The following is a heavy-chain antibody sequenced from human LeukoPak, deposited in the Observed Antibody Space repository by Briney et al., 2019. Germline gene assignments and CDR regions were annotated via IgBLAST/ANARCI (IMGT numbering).Heavy chain of an antibody. CDR3: AREGRPVLRFLEWLPDAFDI. CDR1: GFTFSSYA. CDR2: ISYDGSNK. J-gene: IGHJ3*02. D-gene: IGHD3-3*01. V-gene: IGHV3-30-3*01. Sequence: GGSLRLSCAASGFTFSSYAMYWVRQAPGKGLEWVAVISYDGSNKYYADSVKGRFTISRDNSKNTLYLQMNSLRAEDTAVYYCAREGRPVLRFLEWLPDAFDIWGQGTMVTVSS.